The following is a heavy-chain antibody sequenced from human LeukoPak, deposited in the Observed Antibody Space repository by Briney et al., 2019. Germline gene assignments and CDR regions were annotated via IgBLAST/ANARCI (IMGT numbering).Heavy chain of an antibody. J-gene: IGHJ4*02. CDR1: GHTFTGYY. CDR3: ARGFRAAALYYFDY. V-gene: IGHV1-2*06. Sequence: GASVKVSCKASGHTFTGYYMHWVRQAPGQGLEWMGRINPNSGGTNYAQKFQGRVTMTRDTSISTAYMELSRLRSDDTAVYYCARGFRAAALYYFDYWGQGALVTVSS. CDR2: INPNSGGT. D-gene: IGHD6-13*01.